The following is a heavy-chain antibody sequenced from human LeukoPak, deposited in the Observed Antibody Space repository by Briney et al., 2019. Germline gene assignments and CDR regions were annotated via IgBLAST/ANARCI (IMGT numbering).Heavy chain of an antibody. Sequence: SETLSLTCIVSGGSTSGGNYYWGWIRRPPGKGLEWIGGISSSGNTYYNPSLRSRITISIDTSKNHFSLKLSSVTAADTAVYYCARLGAGPTYYDFWSGYSSFYFDYWGQGTLVTVSS. CDR3: ARLGAGPTYYDFWSGYSSFYFDY. J-gene: IGHJ4*02. V-gene: IGHV4-39*02. CDR1: GGSTSGGNYY. D-gene: IGHD3-3*01. CDR2: ISSSGNT.